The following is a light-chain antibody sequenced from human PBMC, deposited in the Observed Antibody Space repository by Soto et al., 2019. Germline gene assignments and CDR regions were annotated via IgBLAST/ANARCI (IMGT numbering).Light chain of an antibody. V-gene: IGLV2-14*03. Sequence: QSALTQPASVSGSPGQSITISCTGTSSDVGGYKYVSWYQQHPGKAPKLMIYDVSNRPSGVSNRFSGSKSGNTASLTISGLQAEDEADYYCSSYTSSSTVGLFGGGTQLTVL. CDR2: DVS. J-gene: IGLJ2*01. CDR1: SSDVGGYKY. CDR3: SSYTSSSTVGL.